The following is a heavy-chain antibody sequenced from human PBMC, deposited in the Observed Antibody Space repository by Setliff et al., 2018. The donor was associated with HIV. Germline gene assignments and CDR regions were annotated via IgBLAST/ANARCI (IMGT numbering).Heavy chain of an antibody. Sequence: SVKVSCKASGGRFSNYGISWVRQAPGQGLEWMGGIIPIFGTTNYAQMFQGRVTMTADESTSTAYMELSSLRSEDTAVYYCARAVVPTYYCAKDTLPASARGSSMDVWGKGTTVTVSS. CDR1: GGRFSNYG. CDR2: IIPIFGTT. J-gene: IGHJ6*03. CDR3: ARAVVPTYYCAKDTLPASARGSSMDV. V-gene: IGHV1-69*13. D-gene: IGHD3-10*01.